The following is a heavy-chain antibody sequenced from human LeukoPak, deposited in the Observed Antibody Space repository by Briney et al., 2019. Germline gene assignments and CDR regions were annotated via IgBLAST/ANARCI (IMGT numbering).Heavy chain of an antibody. CDR3: RRGYCSSTSCYAYNWFEP. V-gene: IGHV4-61*02. Sequence: SQTLSLTCTVSGGSISSGSYYWGWIRQPAGKGLERIGRIYTTGSTNYNPSLKSRVTISVDTSKNQFSLKLSSVTAADTAVYYCRRGYCSSTSCYAYNWFEPWGEGTLVTVSS. D-gene: IGHD2-2*01. J-gene: IGHJ5*02. CDR1: GGSISSGSYY. CDR2: IYTTGST.